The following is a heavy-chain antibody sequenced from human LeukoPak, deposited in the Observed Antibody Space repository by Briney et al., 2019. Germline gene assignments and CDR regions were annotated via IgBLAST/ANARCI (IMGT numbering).Heavy chain of an antibody. V-gene: IGHV4-34*01. D-gene: IGHD3-3*01. J-gene: IGHJ6*03. Sequence: PSETLSLTCAVYGGSFSGYYWSWIRQPPGKGLEWIGEINHSGSTNYNPSLKSRVTISVDTSKNQFSLKLSSVTAADTAVYYCAGGKRFLEWSSYYYYMDVWGKGTTVTVSS. CDR3: AGGKRFLEWSSYYYYMDV. CDR2: INHSGST. CDR1: GGSFSGYY.